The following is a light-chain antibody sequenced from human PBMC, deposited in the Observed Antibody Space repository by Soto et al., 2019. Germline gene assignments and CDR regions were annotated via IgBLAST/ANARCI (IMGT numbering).Light chain of an antibody. V-gene: IGLV1-40*01. J-gene: IGLJ3*02. CDR2: GDN. CDR3: QTFDSSLTISWV. Sequence: QSVLTQPPSVSGAPGQRVTISCTGSSSNIGRGYDVHWYQQVPGSAPRLLLSGDNTRPSGVPDRFSGSRSGTSASQAITGLQAEDEADYYCQTFDSSLTISWVFGGGTKVTVL. CDR1: SSNIGRGYD.